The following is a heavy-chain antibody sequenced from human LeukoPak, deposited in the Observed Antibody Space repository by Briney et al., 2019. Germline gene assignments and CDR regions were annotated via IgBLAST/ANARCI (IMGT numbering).Heavy chain of an antibody. D-gene: IGHD2-2*01. CDR3: ASSDLYCSSTSCQPWG. V-gene: IGHV7-4-1*02. J-gene: IGHJ4*02. CDR2: INTNTGNP. Sequence: ASVKVSCKASGYSFNSQGMNWVRQAPGQGLEWMGWINTNTGNPTYAQGFTGRFVFSLDTSVSTAYLQISSLKAEDTAVYYCASSDLYCSSTSCQPWGWGQGTLVTVSS. CDR1: GYSFNSQG.